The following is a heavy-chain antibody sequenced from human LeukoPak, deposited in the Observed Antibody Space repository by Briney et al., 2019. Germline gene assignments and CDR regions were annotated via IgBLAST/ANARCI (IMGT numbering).Heavy chain of an antibody. CDR3: ASRAAARFDP. CDR2: VYYSGST. J-gene: IGHJ5*02. Sequence: SPETLSLTRTVSGGSISSGDYYWRWIRQPPGKGLEWIGYVYYSGSTYYNPFLKSRVTISIDTSKNQFSLKVSSVTATDTAVYYCASRAAARFDPWGQGTLVTVSS. D-gene: IGHD6-13*01. V-gene: IGHV4-30-4*01. CDR1: GGSISSGDYY.